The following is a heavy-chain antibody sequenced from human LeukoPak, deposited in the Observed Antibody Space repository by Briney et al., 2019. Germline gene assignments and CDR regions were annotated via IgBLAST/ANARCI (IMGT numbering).Heavy chain of an antibody. CDR1: GFTFDDYA. V-gene: IGHV3-9*01. D-gene: IGHD3-22*01. Sequence: GGSLRLSCAASGFTFDDYAMHWVRQAPGKGLEWVLGLTWNSGSLVYANSVKGRFTISRDNAKNSLYLQMNSLRVEDTAFYYCAKGDESSAYFRYFDSWGQGTLVTVSS. J-gene: IGHJ4*02. CDR3: AKGDESSAYFRYFDS. CDR2: LTWNSGSL.